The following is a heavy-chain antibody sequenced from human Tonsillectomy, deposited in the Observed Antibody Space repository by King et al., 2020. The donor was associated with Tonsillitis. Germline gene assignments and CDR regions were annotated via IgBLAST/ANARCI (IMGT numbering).Heavy chain of an antibody. V-gene: IGHV3-23*04. CDR1: RFTFSNYA. J-gene: IGHJ4*02. CDR2: IDDSGSTT. CDR3: AKPYGNYVRPNVDY. D-gene: IGHD4-11*01. Sequence: VQLVESGGGLVQPGGSLRLSCAASRFTFSNYAMSWVRQPPGKGLEWVSVIDDSGSTTYYADSMKGRFTISRDNSKNTLYLQINSLRAEDTAVYYCAKPYGNYVRPNVDYWGQGTLVTVSS.